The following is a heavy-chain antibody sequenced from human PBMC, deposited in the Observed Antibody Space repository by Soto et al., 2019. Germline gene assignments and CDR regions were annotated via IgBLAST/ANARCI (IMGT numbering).Heavy chain of an antibody. D-gene: IGHD6-13*01. CDR2: IYPGRSDT. V-gene: IGHV5-51*01. CDR1: GYSFTSYW. Sequence: GESLEFSCEGSGYSFTSYWIGWVRRMPGKGQEWMGIIYPGRSDTRYSPSFQGQVTISADKSNSTAYLLWSSLKASDTAMYYCARAAAAGKSYTGVAFWGKGTTVPVS. J-gene: IGHJ6*04. CDR3: ARAAAAGKSYTGVAF.